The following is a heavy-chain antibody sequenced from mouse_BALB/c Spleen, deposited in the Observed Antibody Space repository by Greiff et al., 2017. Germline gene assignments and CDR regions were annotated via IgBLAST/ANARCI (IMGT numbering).Heavy chain of an antibody. CDR2: ISYSGST. Sequence: EVKLMESGPGLVKPSQSLSLTCTVTGYSITSDYAWNWIRQFPGNKLEWMGYISYSGSTSYNPSLKSRISITRDTSKNQFFLQLNSVTTEDTATYYCARNYYGSPFAYWGQGTLVTVSA. CDR3: ARNYYGSPFAY. J-gene: IGHJ3*01. V-gene: IGHV3-2*02. CDR1: GYSITSDYA. D-gene: IGHD1-1*01.